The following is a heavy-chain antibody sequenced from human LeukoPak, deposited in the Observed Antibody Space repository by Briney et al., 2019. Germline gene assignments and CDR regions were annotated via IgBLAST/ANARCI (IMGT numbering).Heavy chain of an antibody. CDR2: INPNSGGT. V-gene: IGHV1-2*02. CDR3: ARDPRYCSSTSCYWDNWFDP. D-gene: IGHD2-2*01. CDR1: GYTFTGYY. J-gene: IGHJ5*02. Sequence: ASVKVSCKASGYTFTGYYMHWVRQAPGQGLEWVGWINPNSGGTNYAQKFQGRVTMTRDTSISTAYMELSRLRSDDTAVYYCARDPRYCSSTSCYWDNWFDPWGQGTLVTVSS.